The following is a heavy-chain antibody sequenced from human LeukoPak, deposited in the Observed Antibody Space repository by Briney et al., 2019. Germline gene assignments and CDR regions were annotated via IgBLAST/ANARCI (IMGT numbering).Heavy chain of an antibody. J-gene: IGHJ4*02. CDR3: ATDRTSTYGDQFDY. V-gene: IGHV3-74*01. Sequence: GGSLRLSCAASGFTFSSYWMHWVRQAPGKGLVWVSRIKSDGSSRSYADSVKGRFTISRDNAKNTLCLQMSSLRAEDTAVYYCATDRTSTYGDQFDYWGQGTLVTVSS. D-gene: IGHD4-17*01. CDR2: IKSDGSSR. CDR1: GFTFSSYW.